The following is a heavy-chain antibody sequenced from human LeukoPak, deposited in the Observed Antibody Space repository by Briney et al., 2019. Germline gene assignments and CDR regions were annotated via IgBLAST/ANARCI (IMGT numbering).Heavy chain of an antibody. Sequence: PSETLSLTCTVSGGSISSSSYYWGWIRQPPGKGLEWIGSIYYSGSTYYNPSLKSRVTILVDTSKNQFSLKLSSVIAADTAVYYCARQTGSGLFILPGGQGTLVTVSS. J-gene: IGHJ4*02. CDR1: GGSISSSSYY. V-gene: IGHV4-39*01. CDR3: ARQTGSGLFILP. D-gene: IGHD3/OR15-3a*01. CDR2: IYYSGST.